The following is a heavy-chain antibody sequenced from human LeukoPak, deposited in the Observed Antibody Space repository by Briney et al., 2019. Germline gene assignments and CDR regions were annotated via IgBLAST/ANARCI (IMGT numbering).Heavy chain of an antibody. Sequence: RTGGSLRRSCAASGFTFDDYGMSWVRHAPGKGLEWVAGINWNGGSTGYADSVKGRFTISRDNAKNSLYLQMNSLRAEDTAVYYCARETGYDFWSAPTNWWGQGTLVTVSS. D-gene: IGHD3-3*01. CDR2: INWNGGST. CDR1: GFTFDDYG. CDR3: ARETGYDFWSAPTNW. J-gene: IGHJ4*02. V-gene: IGHV3-20*04.